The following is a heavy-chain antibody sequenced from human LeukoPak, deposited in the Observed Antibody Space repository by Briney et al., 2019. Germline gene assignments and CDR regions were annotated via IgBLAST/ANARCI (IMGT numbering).Heavy chain of an antibody. V-gene: IGHV1-2*02. CDR1: GYTFTGYF. Sequence: GASVKVSCKASGYTFTGYFMHWVRLAPGQGLEWMGWISPFSGAINCAQKFQGRVTMTRDTSISTAYMELSRLRSDDTAVYYCARGRGDYAAGYYYYMDVWGKGTTVTVSS. CDR3: ARGRGDYAAGYYYYMDV. D-gene: IGHD4-17*01. CDR2: ISPFSGAI. J-gene: IGHJ6*03.